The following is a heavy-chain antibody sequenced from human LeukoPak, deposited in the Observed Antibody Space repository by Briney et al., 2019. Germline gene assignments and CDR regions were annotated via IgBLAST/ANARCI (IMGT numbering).Heavy chain of an antibody. CDR2: IRSKALYGTR. D-gene: IGHD1-7*01. J-gene: IGHJ5*02. Sequence: GGSLRLSCSASGFNFGGYAINWVRQAPGQGLEWVGFIRSKALYGTREYAASVEGRFTISRDDSNGIAYLQMNALKIEDTAVYYCARENVNYYAPASWDKETLDTVSS. CDR1: GFNFGGYA. V-gene: IGHV3-49*04. CDR3: ARENVNYYAPAS.